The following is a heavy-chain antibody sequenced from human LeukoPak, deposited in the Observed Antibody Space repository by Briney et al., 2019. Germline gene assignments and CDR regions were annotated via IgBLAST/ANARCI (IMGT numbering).Heavy chain of an antibody. J-gene: IGHJ4*02. CDR1: GFTFSSYG. CDR2: IRYDGSNK. Sequence: PGGSLRLSCAACGFTFSSYGMHWVRQAPGKGLEWVAFIRYDGSNKYYADSVKGRFTISRDNSKNTLYLQMNSLRAEDTAVYYCAKDPTVTTSATFDYWGQGTLVTVSS. CDR3: AKDPTVTTSATFDY. D-gene: IGHD4-17*01. V-gene: IGHV3-30*02.